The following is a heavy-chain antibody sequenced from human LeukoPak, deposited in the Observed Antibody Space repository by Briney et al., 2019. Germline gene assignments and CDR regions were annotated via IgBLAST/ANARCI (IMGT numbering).Heavy chain of an antibody. Sequence: GASVKVSCKASGYTFTSYDVNWGRQATGQGLEWMGWMNPNSGITGYAQKFQGRGTMTSNTSINTAYMELSSLRSEDTALYYCARGRLNYYDRIGSDYWGQGTLVTVSS. V-gene: IGHV1-8*02. D-gene: IGHD3-22*01. CDR3: ARGRLNYYDRIGSDY. J-gene: IGHJ4*02. CDR1: GYTFTSYD. CDR2: MNPNSGIT.